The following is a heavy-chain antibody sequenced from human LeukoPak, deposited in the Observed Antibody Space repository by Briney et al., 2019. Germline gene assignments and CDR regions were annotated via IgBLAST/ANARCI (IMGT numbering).Heavy chain of an antibody. CDR2: MSGGGGST. CDR1: GFTFSSYG. J-gene: IGHJ5*02. Sequence: GGSLRLSCSASGFTFSSYGMSWVRQAPGKGLEWVSGMSGGGGSTYYADSVKGRFTISRDNSKNTLYLQMNSLRAEDTAVYYCAKKYYYDSGGYYPSWGQGTLVTVSS. V-gene: IGHV3-23*01. CDR3: AKKYYYDSGGYYPS. D-gene: IGHD3-22*01.